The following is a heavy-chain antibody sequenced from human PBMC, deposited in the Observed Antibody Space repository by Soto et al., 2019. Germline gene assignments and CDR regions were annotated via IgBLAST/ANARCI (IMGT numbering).Heavy chain of an antibody. J-gene: IGHJ6*02. CDR3: ARHSVLQRLQYNYSLDV. Sequence: GGSLRLSCAASGFAFSDYDMTWIGQASGKGLEWGSYISSRSGFANYADSVRGRFTISRDNAKKSLYLEMDSLRAEDTAVYYCARHSVLQRLQYNYSLDVWRQGTTVPVSS. CDR2: ISSRSGFA. CDR1: GFAFSDYD. D-gene: IGHD3-3*01. V-gene: IGHV3-11*06.